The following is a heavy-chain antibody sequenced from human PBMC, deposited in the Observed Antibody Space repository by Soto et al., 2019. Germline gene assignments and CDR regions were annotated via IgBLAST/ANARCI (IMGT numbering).Heavy chain of an antibody. CDR2: ISRSGDTS. D-gene: IGHD1-1*01. V-gene: IGHV3-23*01. J-gene: IGHJ4*02. CDR1: GFTFDNYV. CDR3: AKDAVVGGGICAFDY. Sequence: GGSLRLSCSASGFTFDNYVMTCVRQAPGKGLEWVSAISRSGDTSYYADSAKGRFTSCRDNSKSRLYLEMSSLRAEGTALYYCAKDAVVGGGICAFDYWGQGPLVTVSS.